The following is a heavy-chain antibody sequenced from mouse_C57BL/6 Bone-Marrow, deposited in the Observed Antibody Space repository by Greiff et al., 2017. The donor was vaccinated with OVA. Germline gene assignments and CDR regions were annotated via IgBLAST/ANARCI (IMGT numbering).Heavy chain of an antibody. D-gene: IGHD2-3*01. CDR2: ISSGGDYI. CDR1: GFTFSSYA. J-gene: IGHJ4*01. CDR3: TREERWLLQDYAMDY. Sequence: DVQLQESGEGLVKPGGSLKLSCAASGFTFSSYAMSWVRQTPEKRLEWVAYISSGGDYIYYADTVKGRFTISRDNARNTLYLQMSSLKSEDTAMYYCTREERWLLQDYAMDYWGQGTSVTVSS. V-gene: IGHV5-9-1*02.